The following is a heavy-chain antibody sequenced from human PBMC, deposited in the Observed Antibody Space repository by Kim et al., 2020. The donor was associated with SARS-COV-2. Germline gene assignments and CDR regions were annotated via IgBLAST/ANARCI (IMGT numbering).Heavy chain of an antibody. CDR3: ARDHSGDPPYYYYYYMDV. Sequence: ASVKGSCKASGYTFTSYAMNWVRQAPGQGLKWMGWINSNTGDPKYAQCFTGRFVFSWDTSVSTAYLQISSLKAEDTAVYYCARDHSGDPPYYYYYYMDVWGQGTTVTVSS. D-gene: IGHD5-12*01. CDR2: INSNTGDP. CDR1: GYTFTSYA. J-gene: IGHJ6*03. V-gene: IGHV7-4-1*02.